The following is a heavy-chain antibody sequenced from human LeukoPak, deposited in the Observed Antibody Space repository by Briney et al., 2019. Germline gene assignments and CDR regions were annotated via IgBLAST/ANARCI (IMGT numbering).Heavy chain of an antibody. Sequence: SVKVSCKASGGTFSSYAISWVRQAPGQGLEWMGGIIPISGTANYAQKFQGRVTITADESTSTAYMELSSLRSEDTAVYYCASLPTYYYDSSALDIWGQGTMVTVSS. V-gene: IGHV1-69*01. D-gene: IGHD3-22*01. CDR2: IIPISGTA. CDR3: ASLPTYYYDSSALDI. CDR1: GGTFSSYA. J-gene: IGHJ3*02.